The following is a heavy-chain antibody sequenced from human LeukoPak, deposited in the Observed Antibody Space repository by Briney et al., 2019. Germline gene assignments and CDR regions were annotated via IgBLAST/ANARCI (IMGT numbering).Heavy chain of an antibody. J-gene: IGHJ5*02. Sequence: PSETLSLTCTVSGGSISSSSYYWGWLRQPPGKGLEWIGSIYYSGSTYYNPSLKSRVTISVDTSKNQFSLKLSSVTAADTAVYYCARHIQGFGIAARRQTFDPWGQGTLVTVSS. D-gene: IGHD6-6*01. CDR1: GGSISSSSYY. V-gene: IGHV4-39*01. CDR3: ARHIQGFGIAARRQTFDP. CDR2: IYYSGST.